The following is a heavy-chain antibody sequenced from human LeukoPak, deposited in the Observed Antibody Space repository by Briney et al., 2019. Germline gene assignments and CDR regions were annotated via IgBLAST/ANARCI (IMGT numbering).Heavy chain of an antibody. V-gene: IGHV3-33*01. J-gene: IGHJ4*02. CDR3: ARDLGQFADILTGYYSPAGY. CDR2: IWYDGSNK. CDR1: GFTFSSYG. Sequence: GGSLRLSCAASGFTFSSYGMHWVRQAPGKGLEWVAVIWYDGSNKYYADSVKGRFTISRDNSKNTLHLQMNSLRAEDTAVYYCARDLGQFADILTGYYSPAGYWGQGTLVTVSS. D-gene: IGHD3-9*01.